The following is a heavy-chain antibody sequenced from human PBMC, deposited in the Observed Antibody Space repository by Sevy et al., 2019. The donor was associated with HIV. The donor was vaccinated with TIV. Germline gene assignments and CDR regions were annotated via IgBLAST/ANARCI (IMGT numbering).Heavy chain of an antibody. CDR3: TKDEAYTVATSYYFDY. CDR2: ISDSAYNT. CDR1: GFTFSNYA. Sequence: GGSLRLSCAASGFTFSNYAMSWVRQAPGKGLEWVSGISDSAYNTYYADSVKGRFTISRDNSKNSLYLQMNSLGAEDTAVYYCTKDEAYTVATSYYFDYWGQGTLVTVSS. V-gene: IGHV3-23*01. D-gene: IGHD5-12*01. J-gene: IGHJ4*02.